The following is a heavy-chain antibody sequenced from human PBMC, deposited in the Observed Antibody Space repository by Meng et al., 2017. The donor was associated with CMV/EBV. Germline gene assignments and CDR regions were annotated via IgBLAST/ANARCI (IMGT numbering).Heavy chain of an antibody. CDR2: ISSSGSTK. CDR1: GFTFSDYY. D-gene: IGHD2-21*01. Sequence: GGPLRLSCAASGFTFSDYYMSWIRQAPGKGLEWVSYISSSGSTKYYADSVKGRFTISRDNAKKSLYLQMNSLRAGDTAVYYCAGDGGVRGGASYLAYWGQGALVTVSS. J-gene: IGHJ4*02. V-gene: IGHV3-11*01. CDR3: AGDGGVRGGASYLAY.